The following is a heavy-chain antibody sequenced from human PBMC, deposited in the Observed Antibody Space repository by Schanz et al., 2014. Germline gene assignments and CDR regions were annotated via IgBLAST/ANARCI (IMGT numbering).Heavy chain of an antibody. V-gene: IGHV3-21*02. CDR3: ATEGPRGTRHPINYYYAMDN. D-gene: IGHD6-6*01. CDR2: ISSTSSYI. Sequence: EQLVESGGGAVQPGGSLRLSCAASGFTFSNYSMNWVRQAPGKGLEWVSSISSTSSYIFYADSVKGRFTISRDNAKNSLYLQMNSLRAEDTAVYYCATEGPRGTRHPINYYYAMDNWGQGTKVTV. J-gene: IGHJ6*02. CDR1: GFTFSNYS.